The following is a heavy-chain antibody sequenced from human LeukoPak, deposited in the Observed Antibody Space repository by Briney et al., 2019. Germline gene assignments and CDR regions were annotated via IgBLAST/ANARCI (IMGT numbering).Heavy chain of an antibody. J-gene: IGHJ6*03. V-gene: IGHV4-28*05. CDR2: IYYSGSI. Sequence: SSETLSLTCAVSGYSISSSNWWGWIRQPPGKGLEWIGYIYYSGSIYYNPSLKSRVTMSVDTSKNQFSLKLSSVTAVDTAVYYCTAMVSSADYYYYMDVWGKGTTVTVSS. CDR3: TAMVSSADYYYYMDV. D-gene: IGHD5-18*01. CDR1: GYSISSSNW.